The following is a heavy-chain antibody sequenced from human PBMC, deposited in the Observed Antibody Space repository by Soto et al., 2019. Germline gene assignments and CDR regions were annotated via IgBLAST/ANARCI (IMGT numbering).Heavy chain of an antibody. CDR1: GFTFSSYG. V-gene: IGHV3-30*18. D-gene: IGHD5-12*01. Sequence: GGSLRLSCAASGFTFSSYGMHWVRQAPGKGLEWVAVISYDGSNKYYADSVKGRFTISRNNSKNTLYLQMNSLRAEDTAVYYCAKQGEQGYSGYDRRYYYMDVCGKGTTVTVSS. J-gene: IGHJ6*03. CDR3: AKQGEQGYSGYDRRYYYMDV. CDR2: ISYDGSNK.